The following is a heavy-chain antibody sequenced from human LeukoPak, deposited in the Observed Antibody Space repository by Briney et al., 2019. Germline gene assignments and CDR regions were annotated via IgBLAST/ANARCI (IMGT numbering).Heavy chain of an antibody. Sequence: GGSLGLSCAASGFTFTNYWISWVRQAPGKGLEWVANIKQDGSDKYYVDSVKGRFTISRDNAKNSLYLQMNSLRAEDTAVYYCARDTAGADYWGQGTLVTVSS. V-gene: IGHV3-7*03. J-gene: IGHJ4*02. CDR1: GFTFTNYW. CDR2: IKQDGSDK. D-gene: IGHD1-26*01. CDR3: ARDTAGADY.